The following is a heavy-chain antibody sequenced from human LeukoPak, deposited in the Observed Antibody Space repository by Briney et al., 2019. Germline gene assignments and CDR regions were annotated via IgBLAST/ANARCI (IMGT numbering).Heavy chain of an antibody. CDR2: IYSGGST. Sequence: GGSLRLSCAASGFTVSSNYMSWVRQAPGKGLEWVSVIYSGGSTYYADSVKGRFTISRDNSKNTLYLQMNSLRAEDTAVYYCAPYYYGSGYYFDYWSQGTLVTVSS. CDR3: APYYYGSGYYFDY. V-gene: IGHV3-53*01. D-gene: IGHD3-10*01. J-gene: IGHJ4*02. CDR1: GFTVSSNY.